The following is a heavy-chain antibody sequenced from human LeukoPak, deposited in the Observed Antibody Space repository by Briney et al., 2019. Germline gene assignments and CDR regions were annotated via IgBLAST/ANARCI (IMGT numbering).Heavy chain of an antibody. D-gene: IGHD3-16*01. CDR2: IIPIFGTA. J-gene: IGHJ4*02. CDR1: GGTFSIYA. Sequence: SVKVSCKASGGTFSIYAISWVRQAPGQGLEWMGGIIPIFGTANYAQKFQGRVTITADESTSTAYMELSSLRSEDTAVYYCARDLGGKLGTFDYWGQGTLVTVSS. V-gene: IGHV1-69*01. CDR3: ARDLGGKLGTFDY.